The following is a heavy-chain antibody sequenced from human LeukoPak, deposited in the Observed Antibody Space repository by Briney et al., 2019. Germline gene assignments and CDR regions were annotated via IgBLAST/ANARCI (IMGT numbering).Heavy chain of an antibody. Sequence: VASVKVSCKASGGTFSSYAISWVRQAPGQGLEWMGRILPIFGTANYAQKFQGRVTITTDESTSTAYMELSSLRSEDTAVYYCARDLRVDVYWWLFHDYWGQGTLVTVSS. CDR1: GGTFSSYA. CDR3: ARDLRVDVYWWLFHDY. CDR2: ILPIFGTA. D-gene: IGHD3-22*01. V-gene: IGHV1-69*05. J-gene: IGHJ4*02.